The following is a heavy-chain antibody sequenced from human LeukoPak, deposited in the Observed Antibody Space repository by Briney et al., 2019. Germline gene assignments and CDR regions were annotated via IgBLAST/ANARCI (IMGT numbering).Heavy chain of an antibody. J-gene: IGHJ6*02. CDR1: GYTFTSYA. Sequence: ASVKVSCKASGYTFTSYAMHWVRQAPGQRLEWMGWINAGNGNTKCSQKFQGRVTITRDTSASTAHMELSSLRSEDTAVYYCARGLDYYDSSGYYYYYGMDVWGQGTTVTVSS. CDR2: INAGNGNT. CDR3: ARGLDYYDSSGYYYYYGMDV. D-gene: IGHD3-22*01. V-gene: IGHV1-3*01.